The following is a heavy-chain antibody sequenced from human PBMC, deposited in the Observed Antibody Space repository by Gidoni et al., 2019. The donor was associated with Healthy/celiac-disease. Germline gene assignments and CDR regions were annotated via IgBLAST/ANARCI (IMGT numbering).Heavy chain of an antibody. CDR2: IYHSGST. CDR3: ARGDGYKTPYHFDY. Sequence: QVQLQESGPGLVKPSETLSLPCAVSGYSISSGYYWGWIRQPPGKGLEWIGSIYHSGSTYYNPSLKSRVTISVDTSKNQFSLKLSSVTAADTAVYYCARGDGYKTPYHFDYWGQGTLVTVSS. J-gene: IGHJ4*02. V-gene: IGHV4-38-2*01. CDR1: GYSISSGYY. D-gene: IGHD5-12*01.